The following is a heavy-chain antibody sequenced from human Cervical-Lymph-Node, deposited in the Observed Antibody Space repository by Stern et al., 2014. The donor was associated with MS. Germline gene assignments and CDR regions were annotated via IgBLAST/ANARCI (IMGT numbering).Heavy chain of an antibody. Sequence: VQLVESGPEVKKPGSSVKVSCKASGGTFSNYAISWVRQAPGPGLEWMGGLIIIFDTANYAQKFQGRVTISADESTSTAYMELSRLRSEDTAVYYCARASERSGYYPDYFQYWGQGTPVTVSS. J-gene: IGHJ1*01. D-gene: IGHD3-22*01. V-gene: IGHV1-69*01. CDR1: GGTFSNYA. CDR3: ARASERSGYYPDYFQY. CDR2: LIIIFDTA.